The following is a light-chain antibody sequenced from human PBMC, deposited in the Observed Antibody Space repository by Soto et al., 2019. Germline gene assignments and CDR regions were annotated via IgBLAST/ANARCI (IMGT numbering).Light chain of an antibody. V-gene: IGKV1-39*01. CDR1: QTISTY. CDR3: QQSYSSPQT. Sequence: DIQMTQSPSSLSASVGDRVSITCRAGQTISTYLNWYQQRPGKAPKLLIYTPSNLQSGVPSRFSGSGSGTDFTLTISILQPEDFATYYCQQSYSSPQTFGQGTKVEIK. CDR2: TPS. J-gene: IGKJ1*01.